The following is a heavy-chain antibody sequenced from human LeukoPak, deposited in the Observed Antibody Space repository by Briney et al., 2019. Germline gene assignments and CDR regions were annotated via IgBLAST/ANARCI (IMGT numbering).Heavy chain of an antibody. D-gene: IGHD6-19*01. CDR2: ISGSGGVT. CDR1: GFTFSSYA. V-gene: IGHV3-23*01. Sequence: GGSLRLSCAASGFTFSSYAMSWVRQAPGKGLEWVSTISGSGGVTYYADSVKGRFTISRDNAKNSLYLQMNSLRAEDTAVYYCARAVGAVAGTRNWYFDLWGRGTLVTVSS. CDR3: ARAVGAVAGTRNWYFDL. J-gene: IGHJ2*01.